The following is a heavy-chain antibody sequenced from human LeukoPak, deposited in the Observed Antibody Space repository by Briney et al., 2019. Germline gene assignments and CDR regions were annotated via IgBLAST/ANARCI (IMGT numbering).Heavy chain of an antibody. D-gene: IGHD4-23*01. CDR2: IYYSGST. CDR1: GGSISSYY. J-gene: IGHJ4*02. CDR3: AGTTVVTGIDY. V-gene: IGHV4-59*03. Sequence: SETLSLTCTVSGGSISSYYWSWIRQPPGKGLEWIEYIYYSGSTNYNPSLKSRVTISVDTSKNQFSLKLSSVTAADTAVYYCAGTTVVTGIDYWGQGTLVTVSS.